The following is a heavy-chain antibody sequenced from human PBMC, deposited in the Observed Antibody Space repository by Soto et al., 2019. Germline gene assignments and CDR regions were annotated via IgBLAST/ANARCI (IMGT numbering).Heavy chain of an antibody. Sequence: SETLSLTCTVSGGSISSGAYSWAWIRQSPGRGLEWLGFMYQSGSTYYSPSLGSRVTISIDTSKNQLSLRLSSVTAADTAVYYCARKGYCSSTSCYPMDVWGKGTTVTVSS. CDR2: MYQSGST. CDR1: GGSISSGAYS. V-gene: IGHV4-30-2*06. CDR3: ARKGYCSSTSCYPMDV. D-gene: IGHD2-2*01. J-gene: IGHJ6*04.